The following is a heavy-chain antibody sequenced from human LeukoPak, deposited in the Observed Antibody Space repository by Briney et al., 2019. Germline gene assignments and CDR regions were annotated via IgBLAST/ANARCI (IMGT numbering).Heavy chain of an antibody. CDR2: IIPIFGTA. Sequence: SVKVSCKASGGTFSSYAISWVRQAPGQGLEWMGGIIPIFGTANYAQKFQGRVTITADESTSTAYMELSSLRSDDTAVYYCASNHPPAYGMDVWGQGTTVTVSS. J-gene: IGHJ6*02. CDR1: GGTFSSYA. CDR3: ASNHPPAYGMDV. D-gene: IGHD2-8*01. V-gene: IGHV1-69*13.